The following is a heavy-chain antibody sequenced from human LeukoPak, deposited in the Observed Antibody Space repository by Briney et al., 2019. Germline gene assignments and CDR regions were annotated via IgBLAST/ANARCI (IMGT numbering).Heavy chain of an antibody. CDR3: ARGGAGYGPYDY. J-gene: IGHJ4*02. Sequence: SETLSLTCTVSGDSISTYYWSWIRQPPGKGLEWIGYMYYSWSTNYNPSLKSRVTISLDTPKNQFSLRLNSVTASDAAVYYCARGGAGYGPYDYWGQGTLVTVSS. V-gene: IGHV4-59*01. D-gene: IGHD5-12*01. CDR2: MYYSWST. CDR1: GDSISTYY.